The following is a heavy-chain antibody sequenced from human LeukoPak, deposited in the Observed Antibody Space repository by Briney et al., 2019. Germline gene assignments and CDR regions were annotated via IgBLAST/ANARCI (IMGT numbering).Heavy chain of an antibody. V-gene: IGHV3-30*03. D-gene: IGHD6-13*01. CDR2: ISYDGSNK. Sequence: GGSLRLSCAASGFTFSSYGIHWVRQAPGKGLEWVAVISYDGSNKYYADSVKGRFTISRDNSKNTLYLQMNSLRAEDTAVYYCARGGAGPSSWYVYWGQGTLVTVSS. CDR1: GFTFSSYG. CDR3: ARGGAGPSSWYVY. J-gene: IGHJ4*02.